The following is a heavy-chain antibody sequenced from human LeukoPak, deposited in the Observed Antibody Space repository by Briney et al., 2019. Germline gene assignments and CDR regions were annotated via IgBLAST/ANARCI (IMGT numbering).Heavy chain of an antibody. CDR2: IYYSGST. D-gene: IGHD3-22*01. V-gene: IGHV4-59*08. Sequence: PSETLSLTCTVSGGSISSYYWSWIRQPPGKGLEWIGYIYYSGSTNYNPSLKSRVTISVDTSKNQFSLKLSSVTAADTAVYYCARHAPTYYYDSSGYPLYCFDYWGQGTLVTVSS. CDR1: GGSISSYY. CDR3: ARHAPTYYYDSSGYPLYCFDY. J-gene: IGHJ4*02.